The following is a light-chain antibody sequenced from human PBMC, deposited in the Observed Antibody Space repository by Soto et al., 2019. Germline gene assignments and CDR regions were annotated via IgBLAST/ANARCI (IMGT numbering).Light chain of an antibody. CDR1: ETVTGKY. Sequence: EIVLTQSPGTLSLSPGDRATLSCRASETVTGKYLAWYQQKAGQAPRLLIFAASNRATGIPDRFSGSGSGTDFTLTISRLEPEDFAVYFCQQYSSPPQTFGPGTTVEIK. V-gene: IGKV3-20*01. CDR3: QQYSSPPQT. CDR2: AAS. J-gene: IGKJ1*01.